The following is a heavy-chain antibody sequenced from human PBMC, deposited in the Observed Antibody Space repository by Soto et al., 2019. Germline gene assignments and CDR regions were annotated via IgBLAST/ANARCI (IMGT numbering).Heavy chain of an antibody. V-gene: IGHV3-73*01. Sequence: EVQLVESGGGLVQPGGSLKLSCAASGFTFSGSAMHWVRQASGKGLEWVGRIRSKANSYATAYAASVKGRFTISRDDSKNTAYLEMNSLKPEDTAVYYGTSPAYGMDVWGQGTTVTVSS. J-gene: IGHJ6*02. CDR3: TSPAYGMDV. CDR2: IRSKANSYAT. CDR1: GFTFSGSA.